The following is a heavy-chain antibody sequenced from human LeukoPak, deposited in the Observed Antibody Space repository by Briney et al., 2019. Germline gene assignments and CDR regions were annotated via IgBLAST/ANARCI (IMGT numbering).Heavy chain of an antibody. CDR3: ARRATHRPFDP. CDR2: IYYSGST. CDR1: GGSISSSSYY. D-gene: IGHD1-14*01. J-gene: IGHJ5*02. V-gene: IGHV4-39*07. Sequence: SETLSLTCTVSGGSISSSSYYWGWIRQPPGKGLEWIGSIYYSGSTYYNPSLKSRVTISVDTSKNQFSLKLSSVTAADTAVYYCARRATHRPFDPWGQGTLVTVSS.